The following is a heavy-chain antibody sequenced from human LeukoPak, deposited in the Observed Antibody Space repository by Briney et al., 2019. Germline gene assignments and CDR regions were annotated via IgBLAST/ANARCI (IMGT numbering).Heavy chain of an antibody. CDR2: IDARSGIV. CDR3: ARVGGQLVPRDYYYYMDV. CDR1: GFTFTMFG. Sequence: GGSLRLSCAASGFTFTMFGMNWVRQAPGKGLEWVSYIDARSGIVYYADSVQGRFTISRDNAKNSLYLQMNSLRAEDTAVYYCARVGGQLVPRDYYYYMDVWGKGTTVTVSS. V-gene: IGHV3-48*01. J-gene: IGHJ6*03. D-gene: IGHD6-13*01.